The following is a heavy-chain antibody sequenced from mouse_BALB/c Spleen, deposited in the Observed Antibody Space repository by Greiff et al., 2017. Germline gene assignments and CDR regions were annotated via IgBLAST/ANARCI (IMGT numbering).Heavy chain of an antibody. Sequence: EVKLMESGGGLVQPGGSRKLSCAASGFTFSSFGMHWVRQAPEKGLEWVAYISSGSSTIYYADTVKGRFTISRDNPKNTLFLQMTRLRSEDTAMYYCARDYGSSFDYWGQGTTLTVSS. D-gene: IGHD1-1*01. V-gene: IGHV5-17*02. CDR1: GFTFSSFG. CDR2: ISSGSSTI. J-gene: IGHJ2*01. CDR3: ARDYGSSFDY.